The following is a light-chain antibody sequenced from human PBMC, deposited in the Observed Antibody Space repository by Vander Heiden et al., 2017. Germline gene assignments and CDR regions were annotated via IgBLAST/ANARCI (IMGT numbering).Light chain of an antibody. CDR1: TGAVTSGHY. CDR3: LLSYSGPRV. J-gene: IGLJ2*01. Sequence: ALVTPQPSLTVSPGATATPTCVSSTGAVTSGHYPYWFQQRPGQPPRPLIYDTSPSRTSAPARCSSSLLGGTAALSLSGARHEDDAEYYCLLSYSGPRVFGGGTKLTVL. CDR2: DTS. V-gene: IGLV7-46*01.